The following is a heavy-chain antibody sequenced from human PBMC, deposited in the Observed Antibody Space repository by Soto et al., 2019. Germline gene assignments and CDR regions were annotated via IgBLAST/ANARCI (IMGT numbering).Heavy chain of an antibody. D-gene: IGHD3-3*01. CDR2: ITPIFGTP. J-gene: IGHJ6*02. Sequence: QVQLVQSGAEVKKPGSSVKVSCKASGGTFSSYVISWVRQAPGQGLEWMGGITPIFGTPRYAQNFQGRVTITADESTSTAYMELGSLRSEDTAVYYFARDRGLRYYDFWSGFLFYGMDVWGQGTTVTVSS. V-gene: IGHV1-69*01. CDR1: GGTFSSYV. CDR3: ARDRGLRYYDFWSGFLFYGMDV.